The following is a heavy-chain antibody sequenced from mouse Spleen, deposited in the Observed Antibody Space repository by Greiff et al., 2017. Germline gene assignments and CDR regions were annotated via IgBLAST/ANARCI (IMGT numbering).Heavy chain of an antibody. CDR2: IDPSDSYT. J-gene: IGHJ3*01. CDR3: ARGLLRLAWFAY. CDR1: GYTFTSYW. V-gene: IGHV1-69*01. Sequence: VQLQQPGAELVMPGASVKLSCKASGYTFTSYWMHWVKQRPGQGLEWIGEIDPSDSYTNYNQKFKGKATLTVDESSSTAYMQLSSLTSEDSAVYYCARGLLRLAWFAYWGQGTLVTVSA. D-gene: IGHD2-3*01.